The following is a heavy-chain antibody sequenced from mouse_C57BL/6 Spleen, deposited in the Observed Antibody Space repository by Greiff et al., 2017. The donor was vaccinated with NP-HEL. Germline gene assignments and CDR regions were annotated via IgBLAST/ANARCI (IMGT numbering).Heavy chain of an antibody. CDR1: GYTFTSYW. CDR3: ARLGIIRSQAFDY. D-gene: IGHD1-1*01. Sequence: VQLQQPGAELVKPGASVKLSCKASGYTFTSYWMHWVKQRPGRGLEGIGRIDPNSGGTKYNEKFKSKATLTVDKPSSTAYMQLSSLTSEDSAVYYCARLGIIRSQAFDYWGQGTTLTVSS. J-gene: IGHJ2*01. V-gene: IGHV1-72*01. CDR2: IDPNSGGT.